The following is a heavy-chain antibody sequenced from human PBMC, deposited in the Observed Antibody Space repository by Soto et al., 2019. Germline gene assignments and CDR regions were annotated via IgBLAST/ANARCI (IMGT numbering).Heavy chain of an antibody. Sequence: SVKVSCKASGGTFSSYAISWVRQAPGQGLEWMGGIIPIFGTANYAQKFQGRVTITADESTSTAYMELSSLRSEDTAVYYCARSEMATTVFDYWGQGTLVTVSS. D-gene: IGHD5-12*01. J-gene: IGHJ4*02. CDR2: IIPIFGTA. CDR3: ARSEMATTVFDY. V-gene: IGHV1-69*13. CDR1: GGTFSSYA.